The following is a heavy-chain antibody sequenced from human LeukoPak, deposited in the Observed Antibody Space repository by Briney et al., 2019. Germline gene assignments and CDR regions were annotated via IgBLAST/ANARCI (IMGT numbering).Heavy chain of an antibody. CDR1: GGSISSSSYS. D-gene: IGHD6-19*01. J-gene: IGHJ4*02. CDR2: IYYSGST. Sequence: SETLSLTCTVSGGSISSSSYSWGWIRQPPGKGLEWVGSIYYSGSTYYNPSLKSRVTISVDTSKNQFSLKLSSVTAADTAVYYCARLSGWGDFDYWGQGTLVTVSS. CDR3: ARLSGWGDFDY. V-gene: IGHV4-39*01.